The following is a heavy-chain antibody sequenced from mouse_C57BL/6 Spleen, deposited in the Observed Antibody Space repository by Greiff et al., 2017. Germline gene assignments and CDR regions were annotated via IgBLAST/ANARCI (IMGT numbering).Heavy chain of an antibody. CDR3: ARSHYYGSSYWFAY. V-gene: IGHV1-69*01. Sequence: QVQLQQPGAELVMPGASVKLSCKASGYTFTSYWMHWVKQRPGQGLEWIGEIDPSDSYTNYNHKFKGKSTLTVDKSSSTAYMQLSSLTSEDSAVYYCARSHYYGSSYWFAYWGQGTLVTVSA. CDR2: IDPSDSYT. D-gene: IGHD1-1*01. CDR1: GYTFTSYW. J-gene: IGHJ3*01.